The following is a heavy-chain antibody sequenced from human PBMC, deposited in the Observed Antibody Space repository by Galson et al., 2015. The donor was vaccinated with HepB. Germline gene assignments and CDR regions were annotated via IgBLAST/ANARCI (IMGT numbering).Heavy chain of an antibody. CDR1: GGSINGYY. D-gene: IGHD2-2*01. CDR3: ARDRRGGNYCRSTTSCSYFDY. CDR2: IYVGGST. Sequence: SETLSLTCIVSGGSINGYYWSWIRQPAGKGLEWIGRIYVGGSTSANPSLQSRVTISADTSKNQLSLELTLVTAADAAVYYCARDRRGGNYCRSTTSCSYFDYWGHGALVTVSS. J-gene: IGHJ4*01. V-gene: IGHV4-4*07.